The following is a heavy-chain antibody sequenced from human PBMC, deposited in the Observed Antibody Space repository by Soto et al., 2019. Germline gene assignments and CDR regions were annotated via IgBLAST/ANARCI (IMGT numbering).Heavy chain of an antibody. CDR2: ISWNSGTI. Sequence: EVQLVESGGGLVQPGRSLRLSCAASGFTFDDHAMHWVRQGPGKGLEWVSGISWNSGTIVYADSVKGRFTISRDNTKNSLYLQMDSLRREDTALYYCAKDIKSTGWYFGLHLWGQETTVTVSS. D-gene: IGHD6-19*01. CDR1: GFTFDDHA. J-gene: IGHJ6*02. CDR3: AKDIKSTGWYFGLHL. V-gene: IGHV3-9*01.